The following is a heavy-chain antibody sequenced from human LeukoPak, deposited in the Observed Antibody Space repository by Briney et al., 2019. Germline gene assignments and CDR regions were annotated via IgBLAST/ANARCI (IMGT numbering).Heavy chain of an antibody. D-gene: IGHD5-18*01. CDR1: GGSISSYY. Sequence: ASETLSLTCTVSGGSISSYYWSWIRQPPGKGLEWLGYIYYSGSINYNPSLKSRVSISLDTSKNQFSLKLSSVTAADTAVYYCARGAGGFSYYNWFDPWGQGTLVTVSS. J-gene: IGHJ5*02. CDR3: ARGAGGFSYYNWFDP. CDR2: IYYSGSI. V-gene: IGHV4-59*01.